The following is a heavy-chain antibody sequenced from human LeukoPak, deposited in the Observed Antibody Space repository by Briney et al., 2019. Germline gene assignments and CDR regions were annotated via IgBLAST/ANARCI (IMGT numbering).Heavy chain of an antibody. Sequence: ASVKVSCKASGYTFTGYYMHWVRQAPGQGVEWMGWINPNSGGTNYAQKFQGRVTMTRDTSISTAYMELSRLRSDDTAVYYCARCDVVVVAARQHYYYYYGMDVWGQGTTVTVSS. CDR2: INPNSGGT. CDR1: GYTFTGYY. V-gene: IGHV1-2*02. CDR3: ARCDVVVVAARQHYYYYYGMDV. D-gene: IGHD2-15*01. J-gene: IGHJ6*02.